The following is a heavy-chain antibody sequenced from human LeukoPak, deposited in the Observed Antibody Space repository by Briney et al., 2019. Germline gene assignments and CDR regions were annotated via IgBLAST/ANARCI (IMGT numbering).Heavy chain of an antibody. Sequence: PETLSLTCAVSGGSIRICYWICIRQPPGKGLEGIGYIYYSGSTNYNPSLKSRVTISVETSKNQLSLKMSSVTAAATAVYYATALTMIVEARAWFDPWGQGTLVTVSS. CDR3: TALTMIVEARAWFDP. J-gene: IGHJ5*02. CDR2: IYYSGST. CDR1: GGSIRICY. D-gene: IGHD3-22*01. V-gene: IGHV4-59*01.